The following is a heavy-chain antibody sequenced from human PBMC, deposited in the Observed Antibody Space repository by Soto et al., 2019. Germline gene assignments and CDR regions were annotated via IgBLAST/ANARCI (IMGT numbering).Heavy chain of an antibody. Sequence: GGSLRLSCAASGFTFSSYSMNWVRQAPGKGLEWVSSISSSSSYIYYADSVKGRFTISRDNAKNSLYLQMNSLRAEDTAVYYCARSGYCSSTSCYGDYYMDVWGKGTTVTVSS. D-gene: IGHD2-2*01. CDR3: ARSGYCSSTSCYGDYYMDV. V-gene: IGHV3-21*01. CDR2: ISSSSSYI. CDR1: GFTFSSYS. J-gene: IGHJ6*03.